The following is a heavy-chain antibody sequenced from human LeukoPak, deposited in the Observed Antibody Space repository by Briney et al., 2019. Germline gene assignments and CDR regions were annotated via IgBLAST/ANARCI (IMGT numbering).Heavy chain of an antibody. V-gene: IGHV3-7*01. CDR1: GFTFSSTW. D-gene: IGHD3-3*01. Sequence: QTGGSLRLSCAASGFTFSSTWMSWVRQAPGKGLEWVVNIKQDGSEKYFVDSVEGRFAISRDNAKNSLYLQMTSLRGEDTAVYYCARSNDFRSGYLFDYWGQGILVTVSS. CDR2: IKQDGSEK. J-gene: IGHJ4*02. CDR3: ARSNDFRSGYLFDY.